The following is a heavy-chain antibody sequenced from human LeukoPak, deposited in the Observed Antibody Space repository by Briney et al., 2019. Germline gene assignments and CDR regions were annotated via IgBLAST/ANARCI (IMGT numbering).Heavy chain of an antibody. CDR2: IKSKTDGGTA. CDR1: GFIFSYGW. D-gene: IGHD1-26*01. J-gene: IGHJ4*02. Sequence: GGSLRLSCAASGFIFSYGWMTWVRQAPGKGLEWVGRIKSKTDGGTADYAAPVKGRFTISRDDSKTTLYLQMNSLKTEDTAVYYCSRHIVGPRTYFDYWGQGALVTVSS. V-gene: IGHV3-15*01. CDR3: SRHIVGPRTYFDY.